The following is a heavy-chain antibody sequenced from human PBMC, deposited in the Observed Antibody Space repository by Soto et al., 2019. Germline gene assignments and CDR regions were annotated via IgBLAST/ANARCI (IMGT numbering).Heavy chain of an antibody. D-gene: IGHD6-6*01. J-gene: IGHJ4*02. CDR3: ASSYTSSSVSDF. Sequence: QMQLVQSGPEVKKPGTSVKVSCKASGFNFTTFAVQWVRQARGQRLEWMGWIFIGSGNTNFAQKFQERVSITMDMSTTTAYMEMSSLTSEATAVYYCASSYTSSSVSDFWGQGTLVTVSS. CDR1: GFNFTTFA. CDR2: IFIGSGNT. V-gene: IGHV1-58*01.